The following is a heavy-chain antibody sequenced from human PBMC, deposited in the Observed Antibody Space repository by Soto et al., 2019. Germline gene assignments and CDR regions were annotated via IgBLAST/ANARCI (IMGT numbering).Heavy chain of an antibody. D-gene: IGHD3-16*01. CDR3: ARGEFLGPLNGNDY. J-gene: IGHJ4*02. Sequence: QVQLVQSGAEVKKLGASVKVSCKASGYTFTNFAMHWVRQAPGQRLEWMGWISPGNGDRRYSRNFQGRVTITSDTPANTRYMELSSLKTEDTAVYYCARGEFLGPLNGNDYWGQGTLVTVSS. CDR2: ISPGNGDR. CDR1: GYTFTNFA. V-gene: IGHV1-3*01.